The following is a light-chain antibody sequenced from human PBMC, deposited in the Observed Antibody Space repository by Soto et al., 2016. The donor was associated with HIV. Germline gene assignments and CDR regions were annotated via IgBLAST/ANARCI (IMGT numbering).Light chain of an antibody. J-gene: IGLJ2*01. CDR3: QVWDSSSDHVV. V-gene: IGLV3-21*03. CDR1: NIGSKG. CDR2: DDS. Sequence: SSVLTQPPSVSVAPGNTARITCGGDNIGSKGVHWYQQRPGQAPVLVVYDDSDRPSGIPERFSGSNSGNTATLTINRVEAGDEADYYCQVWDSSSDHVVFGGGTKLTVV.